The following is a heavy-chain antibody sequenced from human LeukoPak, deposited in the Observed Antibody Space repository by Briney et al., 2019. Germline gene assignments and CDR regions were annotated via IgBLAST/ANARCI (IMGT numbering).Heavy chain of an antibody. CDR2: IKQDGSEK. CDR1: GFTFSSYW. CDR3: ARDLDRPTNYYGMDV. V-gene: IGHV3-7*01. J-gene: IGHJ6*02. D-gene: IGHD5-24*01. Sequence: GGSLRLSCAASGFTFSSYWMSWVRQAPGKGLEWVANIKQDGSEKYYVDSVKGRFTISRDNAKNSLYLQMNSLRAEDTAVYYCARDLDRPTNYYGMDVWGQGTTVTVSS.